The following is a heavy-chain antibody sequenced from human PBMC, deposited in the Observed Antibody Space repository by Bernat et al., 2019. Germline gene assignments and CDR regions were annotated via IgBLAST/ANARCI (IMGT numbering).Heavy chain of an antibody. CDR2: ISGSGGST. Sequence: EVQLLESGGGLVQPGGSPRLSCAASGFTFSSYAMSWVRQAPGKGLEWVSAISGSGGSTYYADSVKGRFTISRDNSKNTLYLQMNSLRVEDTAVYYCAKGYCSGGSCYFDYWGQGTLVTVSS. V-gene: IGHV3-23*01. J-gene: IGHJ4*02. D-gene: IGHD2-15*01. CDR3: AKGYCSGGSCYFDY. CDR1: GFTFSSYA.